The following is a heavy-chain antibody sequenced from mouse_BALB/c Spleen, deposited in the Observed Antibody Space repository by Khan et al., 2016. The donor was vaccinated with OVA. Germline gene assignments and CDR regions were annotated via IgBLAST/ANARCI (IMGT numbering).Heavy chain of an antibody. CDR3: AREGALYYFDY. D-gene: IGHD3-1*01. Sequence: QVQLKQSGAELVRPGASVKLSCKTSGYIFTSYWIHWVKQRPGQGLEWIARIYPGTDNTYYSEKLKDKATLTADKSSSTAYMQLSSLKSEDSAVYFCAREGALYYFDYWGQGTTLTVSS. CDR1: GYIFTSYW. J-gene: IGHJ2*01. CDR2: IYPGTDNT. V-gene: IGHV1-76*01.